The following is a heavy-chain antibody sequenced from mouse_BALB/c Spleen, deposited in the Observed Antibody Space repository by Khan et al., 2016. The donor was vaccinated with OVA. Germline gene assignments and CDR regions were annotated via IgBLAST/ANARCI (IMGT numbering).Heavy chain of an antibody. Sequence: DLVKPGASVKLSCKASGYTFTSYWINWIKQRPGQGLEWIGHIAPGSGSTYYNEMFKGMATLTVDTSSSTVYIQLSSLSSEDSALYFGARSNYYGKSLYAMDYWGQGTSVTVSS. CDR1: GYTFTSYW. J-gene: IGHJ4*01. V-gene: IGHV1S41*01. D-gene: IGHD1-1*01. CDR3: ARSNYYGKSLYAMDY. CDR2: IAPGSGST.